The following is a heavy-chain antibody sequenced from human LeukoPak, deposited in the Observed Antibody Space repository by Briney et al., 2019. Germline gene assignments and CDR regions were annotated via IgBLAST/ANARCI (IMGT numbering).Heavy chain of an antibody. CDR3: ARRNDSSGIDYFDY. V-gene: IGHV1-69*01. J-gene: IGHJ4*02. Sequence: SVKVSCRASGGTFSSYAISWVRQAPGQGLEWMGGIIPIFGTANYAQKFQGRVTITADESTSTAYMELSSLRSEDTAVYYCARRNDSSGIDYFDYWGQGTLVTVSS. CDR2: IIPIFGTA. CDR1: GGTFSSYA. D-gene: IGHD6-19*01.